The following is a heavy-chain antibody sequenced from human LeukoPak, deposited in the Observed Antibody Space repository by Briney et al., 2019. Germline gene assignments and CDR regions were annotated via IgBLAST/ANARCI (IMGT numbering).Heavy chain of an antibody. J-gene: IGHJ4*02. CDR2: IDRSDSYN. D-gene: IGHD6-19*01. Sequence: GESLRISCKGSGYRFTSYWISGVRQMPGKGLEWMGRIDRSDSYNNYSTSFKGHVTISAEKSRSTAYLQWSSLKASDTAMYYCVSIAVAGTSATGFDYWGQGTLVTVSS. CDR1: GYRFTSYW. CDR3: VSIAVAGTSATGFDY. V-gene: IGHV5-10-1*01.